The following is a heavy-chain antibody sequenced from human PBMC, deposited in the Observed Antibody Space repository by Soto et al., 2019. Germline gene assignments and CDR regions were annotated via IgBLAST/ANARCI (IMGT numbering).Heavy chain of an antibody. D-gene: IGHD4-4*01. CDR3: ATQSYSNSGAYYYYAMDV. CDR1: GGSISSGGYS. Sequence: NPSETLSLTCAVSGGSISSGGYSWSWIRQPPGKGLEWIGYIYQSGSTYYNPSLKSRVTISVDRSRNQFSLKLSSVTAADTAVYFCATQSYSNSGAYYYYAMDVWGQGTTVTVPS. CDR2: IYQSGST. V-gene: IGHV4-30-2*01. J-gene: IGHJ6*02.